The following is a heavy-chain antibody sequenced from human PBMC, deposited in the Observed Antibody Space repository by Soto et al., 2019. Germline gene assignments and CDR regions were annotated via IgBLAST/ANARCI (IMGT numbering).Heavy chain of an antibody. D-gene: IGHD1-26*01. Sequence: SVTMSLTCAVAGGTLSSSDWWSWISPPPGKGLEWIGEIYHSGSTNYNPSLKSRVTISVDKSKNQFSLKLSSVTAADTAVYYCARGNSGSSDAFDIWGQGTMVTVSS. CDR3: ARGNSGSSDAFDI. V-gene: IGHV4-4*02. CDR1: GGTLSSSDW. CDR2: IYHSGST. J-gene: IGHJ3*02.